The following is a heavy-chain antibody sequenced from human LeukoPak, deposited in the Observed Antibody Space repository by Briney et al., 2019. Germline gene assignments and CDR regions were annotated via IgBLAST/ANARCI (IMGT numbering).Heavy chain of an antibody. CDR3: ARDGTAEGTLEDY. CDR2: IKHDGSEK. D-gene: IGHD6-13*01. V-gene: IGHV3-7*01. Sequence: GGSLRLSCAASGFTFSTYWMSWVRQPPGKGLEWVANIKHDGSEKYYVDSVKGRFTISRDNAKNSLYLQMNSLRAEDTAVYYCARDGTAEGTLEDYWGQGTLATVSS. J-gene: IGHJ4*02. CDR1: GFTFSTYW.